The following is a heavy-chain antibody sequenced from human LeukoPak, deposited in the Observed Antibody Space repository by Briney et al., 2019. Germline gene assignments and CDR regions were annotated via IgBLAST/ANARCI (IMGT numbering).Heavy chain of an antibody. D-gene: IGHD5-18*01. CDR2: IYHSGST. CDR1: GGSIGSSNW. Sequence: SETLSLTCAVSGGSIGSSNWWSWVRQPPGKGLEWIGDIYHSGSTNYNPSLKSRVTISVDKSKNQFSLKLTSVTAADTAVYYCASYSNGYVFDYWGQGTLVTVSS. V-gene: IGHV4-4*02. J-gene: IGHJ4*02. CDR3: ASYSNGYVFDY.